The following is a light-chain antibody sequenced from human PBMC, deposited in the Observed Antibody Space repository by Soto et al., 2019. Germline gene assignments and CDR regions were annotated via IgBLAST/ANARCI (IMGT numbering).Light chain of an antibody. CDR1: GSDVGGYNH. CDR2: EVR. V-gene: IGLV2-14*01. Sequence: QSALTQPASVSGSPGQSITISCTGTGSDVGGYNHVSWYQQHPGIAPKLMIYEVRNRPSGVSNRFSGSKSGNTASLTISGLQADDEADYYCSSYTSSTTYVFGTGTKVTVL. CDR3: SSYTSSTTYV. J-gene: IGLJ1*01.